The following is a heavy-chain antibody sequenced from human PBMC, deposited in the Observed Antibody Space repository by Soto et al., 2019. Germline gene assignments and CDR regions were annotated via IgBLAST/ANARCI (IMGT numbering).Heavy chain of an antibody. J-gene: IGHJ4*02. CDR1: GFTFSSYS. CDR3: AGWNYDY. V-gene: IGHV3-64*04. D-gene: IGHD1-7*01. CDR2: ISSNGGST. Sequence: GGSLRLSCAASGFTFSSYSMNWVRQAPGKGLEYVSAISSNGGSTYYADSVKGRFTISRDDSKNTLYLQMDSLRPEDTAQYYCAGWNYDYWGQGTQVTVSS.